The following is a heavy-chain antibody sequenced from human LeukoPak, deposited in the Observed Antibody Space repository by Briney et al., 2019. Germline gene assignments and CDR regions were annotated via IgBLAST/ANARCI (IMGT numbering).Heavy chain of an antibody. CDR2: ISGSGGST. CDR3: AKYRITMVRGVIIRAEYFQH. CDR1: GFTFSSYA. V-gene: IGHV3-23*01. D-gene: IGHD3-10*01. J-gene: IGHJ1*01. Sequence: GGSLRPSCAASGFTFSSYAMSWVRQAPGKGLEWVSAISGSGGSTYYADSVKGRFTISRDNSKNTLYLQMNSLRAEDTAVYYCAKYRITMVRGVIIRAEYFQHWGQGTLVTVSS.